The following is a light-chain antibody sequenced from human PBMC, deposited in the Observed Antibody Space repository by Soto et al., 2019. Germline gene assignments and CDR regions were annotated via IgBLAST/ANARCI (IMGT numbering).Light chain of an antibody. J-gene: IGKJ2*01. CDR1: EPVSSTS. CDR3: QQYGSLPRT. Sequence: PGERGTLSCRASEPVSSTSLAWYQQKPGQAPRLLIYGASSRATGIPDRFSGSGSGTDFTLTISRLESEDFAVYYCQQYGSLPRTFGQGTSLEIK. CDR2: GAS. V-gene: IGKV3-20*01.